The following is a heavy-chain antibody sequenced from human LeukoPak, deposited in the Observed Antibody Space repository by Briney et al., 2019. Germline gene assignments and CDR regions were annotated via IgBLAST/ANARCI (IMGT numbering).Heavy chain of an antibody. CDR1: GYTFISNG. D-gene: IGHD2-2*01. CDR2: ISGYNGNT. Sequence: GASVKVSCKASGYTFISNGISWVRQAPGQGLEWMGWISGYNGNTNYAQKFQGRVTMTTDTSTSTAYMELKSLRSDDTAVYYCARDPLSSTTSQNWFDPWGPGTLVTVSS. V-gene: IGHV1-18*01. J-gene: IGHJ5*02. CDR3: ARDPLSSTTSQNWFDP.